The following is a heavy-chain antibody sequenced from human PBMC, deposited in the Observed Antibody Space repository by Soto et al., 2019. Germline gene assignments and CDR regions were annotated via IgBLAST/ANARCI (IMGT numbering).Heavy chain of an antibody. D-gene: IGHD2-8*01. V-gene: IGHV3-53*02. CDR2: IYSNGDT. CDR1: GFSVGSNY. CDR3: ARKSDSSPVPEADGV. Sequence: EVQLVETGGGLIQPGGSLRLSCAASGFSVGSNYMTWVRQSRGKGPEWVSLIYSNGDTDYADSVKGRFSISRDNFKNTLYLQMNNLRAEDTALYHCARKSDSSPVPEADGVWGRGTLVTVSS. J-gene: IGHJ4*02.